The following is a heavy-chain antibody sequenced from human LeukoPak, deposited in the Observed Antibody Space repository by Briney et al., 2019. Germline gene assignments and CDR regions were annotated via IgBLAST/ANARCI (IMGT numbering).Heavy chain of an antibody. D-gene: IGHD2-15*01. V-gene: IGHV3-23*01. J-gene: IGHJ4*02. CDR3: ARGDCSGGSCYLSLTTIDY. Sequence: GGSLRLSCTASGFTFSSYAMSWVRQAPGKGLEWVSIISDNGGVTFYADSVKGRFTISRDNAKNSLYLQMNSLRAEDTAVYYCARGDCSGGSCYLSLTTIDYWGQGTLVTVSS. CDR2: ISDNGGVT. CDR1: GFTFSSYA.